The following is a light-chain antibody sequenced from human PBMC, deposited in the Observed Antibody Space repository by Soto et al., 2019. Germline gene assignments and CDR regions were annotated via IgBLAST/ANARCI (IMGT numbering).Light chain of an antibody. V-gene: IGLV2-14*01. CDR1: STDAVTYKY. J-gene: IGLJ2*01. CDR3: SSYSSTAPVV. CDR2: DVG. Sequence: QSALTQPASVSGSPGQSITISCTGTSTDAVTYKYVSWYQQHPGKAPKLVIYDVGNRPSGVSNRFSGSKSGNTASLTISGLQAEDEAHYYCSSYSSTAPVVFGGETKVTVL.